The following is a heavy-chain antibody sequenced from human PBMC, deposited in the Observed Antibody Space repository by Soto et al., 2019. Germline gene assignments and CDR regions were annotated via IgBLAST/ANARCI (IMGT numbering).Heavy chain of an antibody. J-gene: IGHJ5*02. CDR3: ATVLRGVVNWFDP. D-gene: IGHD3-10*01. CDR1: GDTFTNFG. Sequence: HLVQSGPEVKKPGASITVSCKTSGDTFTNFGLSWVRQAPGQGLEWMGWIATYHSNRNYAQKFQGRLTLTTDTSTSTAYMELKSLRYDDAAVYYCATVLRGVVNWFDPWGQGTLVTVSS. CDR2: IATYHSNR. V-gene: IGHV1-18*01.